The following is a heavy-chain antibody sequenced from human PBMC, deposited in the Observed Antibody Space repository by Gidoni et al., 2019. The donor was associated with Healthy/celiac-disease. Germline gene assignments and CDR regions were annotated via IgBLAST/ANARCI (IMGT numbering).Heavy chain of an antibody. Sequence: QVQLQESGPGLVKPSQTLSLTCTVSGGSISSGGYYWSWIRQHPGKGLACIGYFYYSGSTYYNPALKSRVTISVDTSKNQFSLKLSSVTAADTAVYYCARDRSYSSGWWGCTIDYWGQGTLVTVSS. D-gene: IGHD6-19*01. J-gene: IGHJ4*02. CDR2: FYYSGST. CDR3: ARDRSYSSGWWGCTIDY. V-gene: IGHV4-31*03. CDR1: GGSISSGGYY.